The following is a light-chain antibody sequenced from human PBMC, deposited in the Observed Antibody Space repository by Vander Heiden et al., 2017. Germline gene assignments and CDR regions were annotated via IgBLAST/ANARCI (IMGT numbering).Light chain of an antibody. J-gene: IGLJ2*01. CDR1: SSNIGRST. V-gene: IGLV1-44*01. CDR3: AAWDLSLDGVL. Sequence: QSVLTQSPSASGTPGQRVTISCSGSSSNIGRSTVDWYQQLPGTAPKVLIYSDNQRPSGVPDRFSGSKPGTSASLAINGLQSEDEADYYCAAWDLSLDGVLFGGGTKLTVL. CDR2: SDN.